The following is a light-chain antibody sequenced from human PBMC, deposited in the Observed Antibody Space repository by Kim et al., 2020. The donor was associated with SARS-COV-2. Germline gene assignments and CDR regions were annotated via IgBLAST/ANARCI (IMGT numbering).Light chain of an antibody. CDR1: SSNIGAGYD. J-gene: IGLJ1*01. V-gene: IGLV1-40*01. Sequence: APGQRVTISCTGSSSNIGAGYDVHWYQQLPGTAPKLLIYGNSNRPSGVPDRFSGSKYGTSASLAITGLQAEDEADYYCQSYDSSPSFGTGTKVTVL. CDR2: GNS. CDR3: QSYDSSPS.